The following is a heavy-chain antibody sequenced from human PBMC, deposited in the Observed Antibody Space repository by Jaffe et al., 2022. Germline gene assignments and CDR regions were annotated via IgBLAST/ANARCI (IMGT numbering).Heavy chain of an antibody. J-gene: IGHJ6*03. CDR3: ASNVLELRVAYYYYYMDV. V-gene: IGHV1-69*01. Sequence: QVQLVQSGAEVKKPGSSVKVSCKASGGTFSSYAISWVRQAPGQGLEWMGGIIPIFGTANYAQKFQGRVTITADESTSTAYMELSSLRSEDTAVYYCASNVLELRVAYYYYYMDVWGKGTTVTVSS. CDR2: IIPIFGTA. D-gene: IGHD1-7*01. CDR1: GGTFSSYA.